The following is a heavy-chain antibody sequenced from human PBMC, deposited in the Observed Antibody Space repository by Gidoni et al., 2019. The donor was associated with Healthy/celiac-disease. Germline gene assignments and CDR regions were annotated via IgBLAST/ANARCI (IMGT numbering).Heavy chain of an antibody. CDR3: ARGSNILTGGGFGT. J-gene: IGHJ4*02. Sequence: QVQLVQSGPEVKKPGASVKVSCKASGYTFTSYDLNWVRQATGQGLEWMGWMNPNSGNTGYAQKFQGRVTMTRNTSISTAYMGLSSLRSEDTAVYYCARGSNILTGGGFGTWGQGTLVTVSS. CDR2: MNPNSGNT. CDR1: GYTFTSYD. D-gene: IGHD3-9*01. V-gene: IGHV1-8*01.